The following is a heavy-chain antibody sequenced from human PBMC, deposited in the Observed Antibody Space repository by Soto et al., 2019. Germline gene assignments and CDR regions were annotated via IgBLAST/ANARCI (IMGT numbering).Heavy chain of an antibody. Sequence: PGGSLRLSCAASGFTFSSYAMHWVRQAPGKGLEWVAVISYDGSNKYYADSVKGRFTISRDNSKNTLYLQMNSLRAEDTAVYYCAKVRDPIAPNWFDPWGQGTLVTVSS. V-gene: IGHV3-30-3*01. J-gene: IGHJ5*02. D-gene: IGHD6-13*01. CDR1: GFTFSSYA. CDR3: AKVRDPIAPNWFDP. CDR2: ISYDGSNK.